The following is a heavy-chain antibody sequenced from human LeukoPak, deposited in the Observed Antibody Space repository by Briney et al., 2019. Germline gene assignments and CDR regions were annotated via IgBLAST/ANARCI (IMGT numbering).Heavy chain of an antibody. D-gene: IGHD6-6*01. V-gene: IGHV1-8*03. CDR1: GYTFTSYD. Sequence: ASVKVSCKASGYTFTSYDINWVRQATGQGLEWMGWMNPNSGNTGYAQKFQGRVTITRNTSISTAYMELSSLRSEDTAVYYCAKKHIRSSSPPDYWGQGTLVTVSS. CDR2: MNPNSGNT. CDR3: AKKHIRSSSPPDY. J-gene: IGHJ4*02.